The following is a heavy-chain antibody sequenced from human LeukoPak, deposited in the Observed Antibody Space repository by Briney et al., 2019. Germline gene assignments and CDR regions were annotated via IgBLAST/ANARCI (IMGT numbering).Heavy chain of an antibody. CDR2: IRYSGSA. Sequence: SETLSLTCTVSGGSISTYYWSWIRQPPGKGLEWIGYIRYSGSANYNPSLRSRVTISIDTSKNQFSLKLSSVTAADTAVYHCARLVYDSRGYYFDYWGQGTLVIVSS. CDR1: GGSISTYY. D-gene: IGHD3-22*01. CDR3: ARLVYDSRGYYFDY. J-gene: IGHJ4*02. V-gene: IGHV4-59*08.